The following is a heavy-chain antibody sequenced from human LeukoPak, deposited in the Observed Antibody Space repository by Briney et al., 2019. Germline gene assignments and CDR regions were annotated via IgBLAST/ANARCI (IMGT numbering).Heavy chain of an antibody. V-gene: IGHV4-30-2*01. J-gene: IGHJ4*02. Sequence: SETLSLTCAVSGGSISSGGYSWSWIRQPPGKGLEWIGYIYHSGSTYYNPSLKSRVTISVDRSKNQFSLKLSSVTAADTAVYYCARGSALRYYGSGSYYKRGTFDYWGQGTLVTVSS. D-gene: IGHD3-10*01. CDR2: IYHSGST. CDR1: GGSISSGGYS. CDR3: ARGSALRYYGSGSYYKRGTFDY.